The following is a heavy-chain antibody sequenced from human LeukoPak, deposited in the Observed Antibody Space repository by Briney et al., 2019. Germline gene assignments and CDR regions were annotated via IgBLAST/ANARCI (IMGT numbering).Heavy chain of an antibody. J-gene: IGHJ4*02. CDR3: ARFRGVAGLCVFDY. V-gene: IGHV1-2*02. CDR1: GYTFTGYY. D-gene: IGHD6-19*01. Sequence: GSLTDSSKASGYTFTGYYMHWVRQGPGQRLEWMGWINPNSGGTNYAQKFQGRVTMTRDTSISTAYMELSRLRSDDTAVYYCARFRGVAGLCVFDYWGQGTLVTVSS. CDR2: INPNSGGT.